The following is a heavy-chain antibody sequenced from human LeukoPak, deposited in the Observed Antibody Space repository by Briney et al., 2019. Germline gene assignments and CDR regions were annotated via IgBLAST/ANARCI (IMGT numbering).Heavy chain of an antibody. V-gene: IGHV3-23*01. CDR3: ARDSQGFDY. J-gene: IGHJ4*02. CDR1: GFTFSSFT. Sequence: GGSLRLSCAASGFTFSSFTMSWVRQAPGKGLEWISAISGTGGSTFYADSVKGRFTISRDNAKNSLYLQMNSLRAEDTAVYYCARDSQGFDYWGQGTLVTVSS. CDR2: ISGTGGST.